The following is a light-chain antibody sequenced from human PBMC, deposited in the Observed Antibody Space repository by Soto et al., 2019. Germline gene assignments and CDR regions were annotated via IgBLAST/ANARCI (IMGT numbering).Light chain of an antibody. V-gene: IGLV2-14*01. CDR2: DVS. CDR3: SSYTSSSTRV. CDR1: SSDVGGYNY. J-gene: IGLJ1*01. Sequence: QSVPTQPASVSGSPGQSITISCTGTSSDVGGYNYVSWYQQHPGKAPKLMFYDVSNRPSGVSNRFSGSKSGNTASLTISGLQAEDEADYYCSSYTSSSTRVFGTGTKVTVL.